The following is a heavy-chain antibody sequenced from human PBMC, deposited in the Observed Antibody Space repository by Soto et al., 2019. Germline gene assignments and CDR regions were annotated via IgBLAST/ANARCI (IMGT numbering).Heavy chain of an antibody. V-gene: IGHV3-30*18. CDR1: GFTFSSYG. J-gene: IGHJ6*02. CDR3: AKDRRPNYYYGMDV. CDR2: ISYDGSNK. Sequence: QVQLVESGGGVVQPGRSLRLSCAASGFTFSSYGMHWVRQAPDKGLEWVAVISYDGSNKYYADSVKGRFTISRDNSKNTLYLQLNSLRAEDTAVYYCAKDRRPNYYYGMDVWSQGTTVTVSS. D-gene: IGHD6-25*01.